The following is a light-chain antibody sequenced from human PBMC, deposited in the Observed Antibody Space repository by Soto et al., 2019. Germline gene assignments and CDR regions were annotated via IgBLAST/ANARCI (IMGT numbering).Light chain of an antibody. Sequence: DIPMTQSPSSLSASVGDRVTITCRATQSISNSLNWYQHKPGEAPKLLMYAACTLQSGVPSRFSCGGSGTEFTLTISSLQPEDFATYFCQQSHSIPFTFGPGTKVDIE. CDR2: AAC. J-gene: IGKJ3*01. V-gene: IGKV1-39*01. CDR1: QSISNS. CDR3: QQSHSIPFT.